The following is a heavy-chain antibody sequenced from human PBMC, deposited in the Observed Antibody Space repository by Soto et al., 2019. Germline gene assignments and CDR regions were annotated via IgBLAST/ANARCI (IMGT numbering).Heavy chain of an antibody. CDR3: AVVDSTGNWFDP. CDR2: MYYSGTT. D-gene: IGHD6-25*01. CDR1: GGSISSSDFY. J-gene: IGHJ5*02. Sequence: QLQLQESGPGLVKPSETLSLTCTVSGGSISSSDFYCGWLRQTPGKGLEFIGSMYYSGTTYYNPSLKSRVTISVDTSKNQFTLKLMSVTAADTAVYYCAVVDSTGNWFDPWGEGALVTVSS. V-gene: IGHV4-39*01.